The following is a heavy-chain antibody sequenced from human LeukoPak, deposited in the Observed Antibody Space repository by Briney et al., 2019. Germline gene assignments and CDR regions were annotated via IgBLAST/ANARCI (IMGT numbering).Heavy chain of an antibody. D-gene: IGHD4-11*01. CDR1: GFTFSTYW. Sequence: GGSLRLFCAASGFTFSTYWMKWVRQATGKGLEWVASIKEDGSDKYYVDSVKGRFSISRDNAKNSLYLQMNSLRTEDTAVYYCAKGGHYNFDYWGQGTLVTVSS. V-gene: IGHV3-7*01. CDR3: AKGGHYNFDY. CDR2: IKEDGSDK. J-gene: IGHJ4*02.